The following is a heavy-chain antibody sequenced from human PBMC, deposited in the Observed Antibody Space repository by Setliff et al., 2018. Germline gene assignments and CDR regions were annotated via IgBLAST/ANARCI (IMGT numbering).Heavy chain of an antibody. Sequence: SETLSLTCTVSGGSISSYYWSWIRQPPGKGLEWIGYVYTSGSTNYNPSLKSRVTISVDTSKNQFSLRLISVTAADTAVYYCARHRSVTSISPHFDLWGRGARVTVSS. V-gene: IGHV4-59*08. CDR3: ARHRSVTSISPHFDL. CDR1: GGSISSYY. CDR2: VYTSGST. J-gene: IGHJ4*02. D-gene: IGHD2-21*02.